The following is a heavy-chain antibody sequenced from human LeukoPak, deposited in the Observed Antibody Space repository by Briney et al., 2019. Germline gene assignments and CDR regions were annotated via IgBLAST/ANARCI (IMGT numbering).Heavy chain of an antibody. CDR3: AKEDVLRYFDWLSNFDY. J-gene: IGHJ4*02. CDR2: ISGSGGST. V-gene: IGHV3-23*01. D-gene: IGHD3-9*01. CDR1: GFTFSSYA. Sequence: GGSLRLSCAASGFTFSSYAMSWVRQAPGKGLEWASAISGSGGSTYYADSVKGRFTISRDNSKNTLYLQMNSLRAEDTAVYYCAKEDVLRYFDWLSNFDYWGQGTLVTVSS.